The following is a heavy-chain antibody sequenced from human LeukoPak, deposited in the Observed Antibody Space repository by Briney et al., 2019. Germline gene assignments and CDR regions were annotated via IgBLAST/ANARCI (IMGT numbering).Heavy chain of an antibody. J-gene: IGHJ5*02. D-gene: IGHD1-1*01. CDR2: ISGSGGTT. CDR3: AKDLHNWITVGDH. CDR1: GFTFRSYA. V-gene: IGHV3-23*01. Sequence: GGSLRLSRAAPGFTFRSYAMSCVRQAPGKGLEWVAVISGSGGTTYYADSVKGRFTISRDNSKNTVDLQMESLRAEDTAVYYCAKDLHNWITVGDHWGRGPLVTVSS.